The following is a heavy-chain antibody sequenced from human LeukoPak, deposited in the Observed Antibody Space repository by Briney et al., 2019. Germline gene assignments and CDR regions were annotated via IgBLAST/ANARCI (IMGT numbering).Heavy chain of an antibody. CDR1: GFTFSSYW. D-gene: IGHD6-13*01. J-gene: IGHJ5*02. Sequence: PGGSLRLSCAASGFTFSSYWMSWVRQAPGKGLEWVANIKQDGSEKYYVDSVKGRFTISRDNAKNSLYLQMNSLRAEDTAVYYCARYITALSIAAADRFDPWGQGTLVTVSS. V-gene: IGHV3-7*01. CDR2: IKQDGSEK. CDR3: ARYITALSIAAADRFDP.